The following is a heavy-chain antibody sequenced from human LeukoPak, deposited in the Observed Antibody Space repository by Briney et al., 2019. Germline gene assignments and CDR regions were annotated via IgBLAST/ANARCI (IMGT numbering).Heavy chain of an antibody. Sequence: GGSLRLSCAASGFTFSSYAMSWVRQAPWKGLEWVSAISGSGGSTYYADSVKGRFTISRDNSKNTLYLQMNSLRAEDTAVYYCAKGAPDYYGSRSYVDYWGQGTLVTVSS. V-gene: IGHV3-23*01. J-gene: IGHJ4*02. CDR3: AKGAPDYYGSRSYVDY. D-gene: IGHD3-10*01. CDR2: ISGSGGST. CDR1: GFTFSSYA.